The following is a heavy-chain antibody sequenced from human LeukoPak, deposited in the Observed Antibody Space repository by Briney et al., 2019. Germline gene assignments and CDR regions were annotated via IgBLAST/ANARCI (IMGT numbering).Heavy chain of an antibody. Sequence: GGSLRLSCAASGFTVSSNYMSWVRQAPGKGLEWVSVIYSDGNTKNADSVKGRFTISRDNSKNTLYLQMASLRAEDTAVYHCAIAEPGYEYFQEWGQGTLVTVSS. CDR3: AIAEPGYEYFQE. CDR1: GFTVSSNY. CDR2: IYSDGNT. J-gene: IGHJ1*01. V-gene: IGHV3-53*01. D-gene: IGHD1-14*01.